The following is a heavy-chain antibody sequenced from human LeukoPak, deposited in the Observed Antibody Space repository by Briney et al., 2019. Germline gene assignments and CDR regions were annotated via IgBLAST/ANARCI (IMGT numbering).Heavy chain of an antibody. V-gene: IGHV1-2*06. J-gene: IGHJ5*02. CDR2: INPNSGGT. D-gene: IGHD3-10*01. CDR1: GYTFTGYY. Sequence: ASVKVSCKASGYTFTGYYMYWVRQAPGQLLELMGRINPNSGGTNYAQKFQGRVTMTRDTSISTAYMELSRLRSDDTAVYYCARDRITMVRGVYNWFDPWGQGTLVTVSS. CDR3: ARDRITMVRGVYNWFDP.